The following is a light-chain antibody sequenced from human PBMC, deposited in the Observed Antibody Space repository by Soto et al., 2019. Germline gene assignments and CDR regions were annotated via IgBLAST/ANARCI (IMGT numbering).Light chain of an antibody. V-gene: IGKV1-5*01. CDR1: QSISSW. Sequence: DIQMTQSPSTLSASVGDRVTITCRASQSISSWLAWYQQKPGTAPKLLIYDASTLESGVPTRLSGSGSGTEFTLTISSLHPDDFATYDCQQYNILSTFGQGTKVDIK. CDR2: DAS. CDR3: QQYNILST. J-gene: IGKJ1*01.